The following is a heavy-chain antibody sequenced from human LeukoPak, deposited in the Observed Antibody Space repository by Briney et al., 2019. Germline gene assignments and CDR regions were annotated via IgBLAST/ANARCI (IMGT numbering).Heavy chain of an antibody. Sequence: GASVKVSCKASGSPYTTYSIYWVRQSPGPGLERMGRIILVLGIGNYAQKLQGRVTFTADKSTSTDYMDPSSLRSEDTAVYFTAIGGQVSTGAYFVYWGQETLDSVSS. J-gene: IGHJ4*02. CDR2: IILVLGIG. V-gene: IGHV1-69*02. D-gene: IGHD1-26*01. CDR1: GSPYTTYS. CDR3: AIGGQVSTGAYFVY.